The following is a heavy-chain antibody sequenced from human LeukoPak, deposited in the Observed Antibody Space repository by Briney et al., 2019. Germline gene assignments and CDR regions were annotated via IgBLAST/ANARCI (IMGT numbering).Heavy chain of an antibody. V-gene: IGHV3-20*04. D-gene: IGHD7-27*01. J-gene: IGHJ6*03. Sequence: GGSLRLSCAASGFTFDDYGMSWVRQAPGKGLEWVSGINWNGGSTGYADSVKGRFTISRDNAKNSLYLQMNSLRAEDMALYYCARSFGLLGGSYYYYYMDVWGKGTTVTVSS. CDR3: ARSFGLLGGSYYYYYMDV. CDR2: INWNGGST. CDR1: GFTFDDYG.